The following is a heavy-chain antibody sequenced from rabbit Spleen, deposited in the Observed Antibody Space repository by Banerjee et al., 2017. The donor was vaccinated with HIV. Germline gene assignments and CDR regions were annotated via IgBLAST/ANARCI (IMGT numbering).Heavy chain of an antibody. J-gene: IGHJ4*01. D-gene: IGHD1-1*01. V-gene: IGHV1S45*01. CDR3: ARDLDGVIRWTFGW. Sequence: QEQLEESGGGLVQPGGSLTLTCTGSGFSFSSSYWICWVRQAPGKGLEWIACINAVTGKAVYANWAKGRSTFSKTTSTPVTLQMTRLTAADTAPYFCARDLDGVIRWTFGWWVQGTLVSV. CDR1: GFSFSSSYW. CDR2: INAVTGKA.